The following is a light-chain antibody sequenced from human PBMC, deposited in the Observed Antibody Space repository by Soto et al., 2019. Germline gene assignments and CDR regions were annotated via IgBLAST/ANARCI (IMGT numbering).Light chain of an antibody. CDR3: SSYTSSSAWV. Sequence: QSVLTQPASVSGSAGQSITISCPGTSSDVGGYNYVSWYQQHPGKAPKLMIYDVSNRPSGVSNRFSGSKSGNTASLTISGLQAEDEADYYCSSYTSSSAWVFGGGTKVTVL. CDR1: SSDVGGYNY. CDR2: DVS. J-gene: IGLJ3*02. V-gene: IGLV2-14*01.